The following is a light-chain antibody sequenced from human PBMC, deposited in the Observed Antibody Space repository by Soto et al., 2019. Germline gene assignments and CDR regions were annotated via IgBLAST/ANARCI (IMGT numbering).Light chain of an antibody. Sequence: DIQMTQSPSSLSAFVGDRVTIPCRASQSIGSSLNWYQQKPGKAPKLLIYTASNLQSGVPSRFSGSGSGTEFTLTIGSLQPEDFATYYCQQGLSTLYTFGQGTKLEIK. CDR2: TAS. J-gene: IGKJ2*01. V-gene: IGKV1-39*01. CDR1: QSIGSS. CDR3: QQGLSTLYT.